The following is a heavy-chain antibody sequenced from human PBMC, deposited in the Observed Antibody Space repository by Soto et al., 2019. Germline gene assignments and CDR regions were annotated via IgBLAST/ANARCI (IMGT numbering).Heavy chain of an antibody. CDR1: GGTFSSYA. D-gene: IGHD1-7*01. V-gene: IGHV1-69*13. CDR2: IIPIFGTA. Sequence: SVKVSCKASGGTFSSYAISWVRQAPGQGLEWMGGIIPIFGTANYAQKFQGRVTITADESTSTAYVELSSLRSEDTAVYYCARDLELMRAFDIWGQGTMVTV. CDR3: ARDLELMRAFDI. J-gene: IGHJ3*02.